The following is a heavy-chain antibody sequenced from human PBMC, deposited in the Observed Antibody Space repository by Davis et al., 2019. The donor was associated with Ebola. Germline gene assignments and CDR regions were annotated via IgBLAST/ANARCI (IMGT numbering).Heavy chain of an antibody. J-gene: IGHJ4*02. CDR2: INSDGSST. Sequence: GESLKISCAASGFTFSSYWMHWVRQAPGKGLVWVSRINSDGSSTSYADSVKGRFTISRDNAKNTLYLQMNSLRAEDTALYYCAKAIGYSGYDFFDYWGQGTLVTVSS. D-gene: IGHD5-12*01. CDR1: GFTFSSYW. CDR3: AKAIGYSGYDFFDY. V-gene: IGHV3-74*01.